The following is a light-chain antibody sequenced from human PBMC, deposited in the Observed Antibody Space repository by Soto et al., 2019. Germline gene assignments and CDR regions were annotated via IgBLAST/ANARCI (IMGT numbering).Light chain of an antibody. V-gene: IGLV7-43*01. Sequence: QAVVTQEPSLAVSPGGTVTLTCASSTGAVTSAYYPNWIQQKPGQAPRALIYRTSIKHSWTPDRFSGSLLGGKAALTLSGVQPEDEAEYYCLLYYGGAYVFGTGTKVTVL. CDR2: RTS. CDR3: LLYYGGAYV. J-gene: IGLJ1*01. CDR1: TGAVTSAYY.